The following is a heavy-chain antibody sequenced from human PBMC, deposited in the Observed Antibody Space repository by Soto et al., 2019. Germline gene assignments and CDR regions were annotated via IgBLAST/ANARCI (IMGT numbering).Heavy chain of an antibody. Sequence: LSLTCTVSGGSISNYYWSWIRQPPGKGLQWIGYIFSSGSTNYNPSLKSRVTISVDTSKNQFSLNLSSVTAADTAVYYCARQRRDFDYWGQGSLVTVSS. CDR1: GGSISNYY. J-gene: IGHJ4*02. CDR3: ARQRRDFDY. CDR2: IFSSGST. V-gene: IGHV4-59*08.